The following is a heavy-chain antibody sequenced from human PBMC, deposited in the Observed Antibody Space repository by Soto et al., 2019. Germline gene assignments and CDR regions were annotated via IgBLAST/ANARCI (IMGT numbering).Heavy chain of an antibody. J-gene: IGHJ4*02. CDR3: ARDIAAAGTSYGLYY. CDR2: INPSGGST. Sequence: ASVKVSCKASGYTFTSYYMHWVRQAPGQGLEWMGIINPSGGSTSYAQKFQGRVTMTRDTSTSTVYMELSSLRSEDTAVYYCARDIAAAGTSYGLYYWGQGTLVTVSS. V-gene: IGHV1-46*03. D-gene: IGHD6-13*01. CDR1: GYTFTSYY.